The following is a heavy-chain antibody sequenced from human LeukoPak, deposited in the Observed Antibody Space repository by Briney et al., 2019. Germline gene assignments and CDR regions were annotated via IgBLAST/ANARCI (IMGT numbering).Heavy chain of an antibody. CDR1: GFTFSSYA. V-gene: IGHV3-30-3*01. Sequence: PGGSLTLSCAASGFTFSSYAMHWVRQAPGKGLEWVAVISYDGSNKYYADSVKGRFTISRDNSKNTLYLQMNSLRAEDTAVYYCARARVEMATSLDYWGQGTLVTVSS. CDR2: ISYDGSNK. D-gene: IGHD5-24*01. CDR3: ARARVEMATSLDY. J-gene: IGHJ4*02.